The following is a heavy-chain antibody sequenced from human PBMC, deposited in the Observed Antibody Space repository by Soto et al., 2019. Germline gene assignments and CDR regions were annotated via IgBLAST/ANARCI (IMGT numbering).Heavy chain of an antibody. V-gene: IGHV4-31*03. CDR2: IYYTGNT. CDR3: ASGHDAYKVRY. Sequence: QVQLQESGPGLVKPSQTLSLTCTVSGGSISRGGTGSYWTWIRQLPGKGLEWIGYIYYTGNTYYNPSLKSRPTISIDTSANQFSLKLTSVTAADTAVYFCASGHDAYKVRYWGQGTLVTVSS. CDR1: GGSISRGGTGSY. D-gene: IGHD1-1*01. J-gene: IGHJ4*02.